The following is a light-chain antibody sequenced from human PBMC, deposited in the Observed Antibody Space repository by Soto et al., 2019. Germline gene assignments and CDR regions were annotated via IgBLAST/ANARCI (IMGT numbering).Light chain of an antibody. J-gene: IGLJ1*01. Sequence: QSVLTQPASVSGSPGHSITISCTGTSSDVGSYNLVSWYQQHPGKAPKVMIYEVSKRPSGVPNRFSGSKSGNTASLTISGLQAEDEADYYCCSYAGSSTYVFGTGTKVTVL. V-gene: IGLV2-23*02. CDR1: SSDVGSYNL. CDR2: EVS. CDR3: CSYAGSSTYV.